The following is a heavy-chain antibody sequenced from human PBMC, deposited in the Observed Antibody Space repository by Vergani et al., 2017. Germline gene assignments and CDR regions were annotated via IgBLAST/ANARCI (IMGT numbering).Heavy chain of an antibody. J-gene: IGHJ6*02. CDR1: GGTFSSYA. CDR2: IIPIFGTA. CDR3: ARTYYYDSSGYPNYYYGMDV. Sequence: QVQLVQSGAEVKKPGSSVKVSCKASGGTFSSYAISWVRQAPGQGLEWMGGIIPIFGTANYAQKFQGRVTMTRDTSTSTVYMELSSLRSEDTAVYYCARTYYYDSSGYPNYYYGMDVWGQGTTVTVSS. V-gene: IGHV1-69*06. D-gene: IGHD3-22*01.